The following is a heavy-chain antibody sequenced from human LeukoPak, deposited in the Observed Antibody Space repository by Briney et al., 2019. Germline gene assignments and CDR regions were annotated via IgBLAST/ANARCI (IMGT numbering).Heavy chain of an antibody. V-gene: IGHV3-21*01. D-gene: IGHD2-15*01. Sequence: GGSLRLSCAASGFTFSSYSMNWVRQAPGKGLEWVSSISSSSSYIYYADSVKGRLIISRDNAKNSLYLQMNSLRAEDTAVYYCARADCSGGSCHVRYYYGMDVWGQGTTVTVSS. J-gene: IGHJ6*02. CDR2: ISSSSSYI. CDR1: GFTFSSYS. CDR3: ARADCSGGSCHVRYYYGMDV.